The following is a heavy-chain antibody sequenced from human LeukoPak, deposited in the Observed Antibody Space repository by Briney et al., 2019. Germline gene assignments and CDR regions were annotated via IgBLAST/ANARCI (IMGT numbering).Heavy chain of an antibody. J-gene: IGHJ6*04. D-gene: IGHD6-13*01. CDR3: ARDKPGIAAPDV. CDR2: IGASV. V-gene: IGHV3-21*01. Sequence: GGSLRLSCAASGLTFSNYAVNWVRQAPGKGLEWVSSIGASVYYGDSVRGRFTISRDDTKNSIYLQMDSLRVDDTAVYFCARDKPGIAAPDVWGKGTTVTVSS. CDR1: GLTFSNYA.